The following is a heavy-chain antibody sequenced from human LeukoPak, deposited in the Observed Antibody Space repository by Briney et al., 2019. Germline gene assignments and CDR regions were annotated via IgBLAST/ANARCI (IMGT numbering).Heavy chain of an antibody. CDR1: GFTFSSYW. V-gene: IGHV3-21*01. CDR3: ARGGAVAGTYYYYMDV. J-gene: IGHJ6*03. Sequence: GGSLRLSCAASGFTFSSYWMSWVRQAPGKGLEWVSSISSSSSYIYYADSVKGRFTISRDNAKNSLYLQMNSLRAEDTAVYYCARGGAVAGTYYYYMDVWGKGTTVTVSS. CDR2: ISSSSSYI. D-gene: IGHD6-19*01.